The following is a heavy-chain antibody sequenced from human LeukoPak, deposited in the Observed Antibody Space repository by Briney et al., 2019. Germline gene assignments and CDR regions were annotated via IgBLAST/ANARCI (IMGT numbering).Heavy chain of an antibody. CDR3: AKVRRDGYTVDY. CDR1: GFSVISNY. J-gene: IGHJ4*02. D-gene: IGHD5-24*01. CDR2: ISGSGGST. Sequence: GGSLRLSCAASGFSVISNYMSWVRQAPGKGLEWVSAISGSGGSTYYADSVKGRFTISRDNSKNTLYPQMNSLRAEDTAVYYCAKVRRDGYTVDYWGQGTLVTVSS. V-gene: IGHV3-23*01.